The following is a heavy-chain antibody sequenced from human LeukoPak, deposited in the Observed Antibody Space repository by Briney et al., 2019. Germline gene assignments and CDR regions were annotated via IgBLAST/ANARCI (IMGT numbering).Heavy chain of an antibody. D-gene: IGHD3-22*01. CDR3: ARGTGYPLIG. CDR2: INHSGST. Sequence: RSSGTLSLTCAVYGASFSGYYWSWIRQPPGKGLEWIGEINHSGSTNYNPSLKSRVTISVDTSKNQFSLKLSSVTAADTAVYYCARGTGYPLIGWGQGTLVTVSS. CDR1: GASFSGYY. V-gene: IGHV4-34*01. J-gene: IGHJ4*02.